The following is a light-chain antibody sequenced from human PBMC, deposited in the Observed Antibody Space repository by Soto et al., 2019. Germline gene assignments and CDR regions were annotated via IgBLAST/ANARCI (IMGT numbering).Light chain of an antibody. CDR3: QQSYSALYT. CDR2: AAS. J-gene: IGKJ2*01. Sequence: DIQMTQSPSSLSASVGDRVTITCRASQSISSYLNWYQQKPGKAPNLLIYAASTLQSGVPSRFSGSGSGTDFTLTISSLQPEGFATYYCQQSYSALYTFGQGTKLEIK. V-gene: IGKV1-39*01. CDR1: QSISSY.